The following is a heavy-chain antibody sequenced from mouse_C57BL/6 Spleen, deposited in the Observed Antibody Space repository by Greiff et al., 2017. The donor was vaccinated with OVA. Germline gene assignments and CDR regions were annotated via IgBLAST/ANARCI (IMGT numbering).Heavy chain of an antibody. V-gene: IGHV1-18*01. CDR3: ARGGGLYYDYDEGFAY. Sequence: VQLQQSGPELVKPGASLKIPCKASGYTFTDYNMDWVKQSHGKSLEWIGDINPNNGGTIYNQKFKGKATLTVDKSSSTAYMELRSLTSEDTAVYYCARGGGLYYDYDEGFAYWGQGTLVTVSA. D-gene: IGHD2-4*01. CDR1: GYTFTDYN. J-gene: IGHJ3*01. CDR2: INPNNGGT.